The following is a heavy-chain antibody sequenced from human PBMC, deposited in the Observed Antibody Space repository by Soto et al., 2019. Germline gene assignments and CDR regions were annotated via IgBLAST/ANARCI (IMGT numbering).Heavy chain of an antibody. CDR1: GSTFTSYD. CDR3: ARGRGYRNP. D-gene: IGHD6-25*01. J-gene: IGHJ5*02. V-gene: IGHV1-8*01. Sequence: QVKLVQSGAEVKKPGASGKVSCKASGSTFTSYDITWVRQATGQGPEWRGWMNPNRGNTGYAQKFQGRVTMTRDTSISTAYMELSSLRSEDTAVYYCARGRGYRNPWGQGTLVTVSS. CDR2: MNPNRGNT.